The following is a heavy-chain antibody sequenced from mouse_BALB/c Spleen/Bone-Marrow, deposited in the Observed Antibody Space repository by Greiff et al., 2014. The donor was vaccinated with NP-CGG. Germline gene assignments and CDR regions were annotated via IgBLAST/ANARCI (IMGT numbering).Heavy chain of an antibody. J-gene: IGHJ3*01. D-gene: IGHD1-2*01. CDR1: GFTFCDYY. V-gene: IGHV5-4*02. CDR3: ARGGAHYYGRGFTY. Sequence: VQLKESGGNLVKPGGALKLSCAASGFTFCDYYMYWGRQTPEKRLGWGATISDGGSYTYYPDSVKGRFTISRDNAKNSLYLQMNSLKSEDSAMYYCARGGAHYYGRGFTYWGQGTLVTVSA. CDR2: ISDGGSYT.